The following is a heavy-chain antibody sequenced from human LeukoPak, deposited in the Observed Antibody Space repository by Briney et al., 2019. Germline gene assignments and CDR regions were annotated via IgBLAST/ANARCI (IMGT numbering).Heavy chain of an antibody. Sequence: PSETLSLTRTVSRGSISTYYWSWIRKPPGKGMEWIGYIYYDGSPKCHPSLKSRVTISVDTSKNQFSLKLSSVAAADTAVYYCARVGRGPVDLWGQGTLVTVSS. D-gene: IGHD2-15*01. J-gene: IGHJ5*02. V-gene: IGHV4-59*01. CDR3: ARVGRGPVDL. CDR2: IYYDGSP. CDR1: RGSISTYY.